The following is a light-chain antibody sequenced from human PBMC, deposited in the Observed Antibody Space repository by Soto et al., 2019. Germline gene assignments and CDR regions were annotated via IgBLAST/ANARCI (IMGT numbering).Light chain of an antibody. Sequence: QSALTQPASVSGSPGQSITISCTGTSSDVGGYNYVSWYQQYPGKAPKLMIYDVSNRPSGVSNRFSDSKSGNTASLTISGLQAEDEADYYCSSYTSSTIPYVFGTGTKLTVL. V-gene: IGLV2-14*01. CDR3: SSYTSSTIPYV. CDR1: SSDVGGYNY. CDR2: DVS. J-gene: IGLJ1*01.